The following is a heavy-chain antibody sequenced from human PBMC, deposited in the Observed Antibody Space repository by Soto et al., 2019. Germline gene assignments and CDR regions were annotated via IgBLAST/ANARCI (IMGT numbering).Heavy chain of an antibody. J-gene: IGHJ3*02. D-gene: IGHD5-12*01. Sequence: GGSLRLSCAASGFTFSSYGMHWVRQAPGKGLEWVAVIWYDGSNKYYADSVKGRFTISRDNSKNTLYLQMNSLRAEDTAVYYCARDRGYSGYVTVTNPHDAFDIWGQGTMVTVSS. CDR1: GFTFSSYG. V-gene: IGHV3-33*01. CDR3: ARDRGYSGYVTVTNPHDAFDI. CDR2: IWYDGSNK.